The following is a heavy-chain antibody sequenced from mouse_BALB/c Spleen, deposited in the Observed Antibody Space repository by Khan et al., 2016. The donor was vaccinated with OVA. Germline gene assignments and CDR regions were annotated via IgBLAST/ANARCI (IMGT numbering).Heavy chain of an antibody. V-gene: IGHV3-2*02. CDR2: INYSGST. Sequence: EVQLLETGPGLVNPSQSLSLTCTVTGYSITSDYAWNWIRQFPGNKLEWMGYINYSGSTNYNPALKSRISLTRDTSKNQFFLQLNSVTTEDTATYYCARDGSRDNYAMDYWGQGTSVTVSS. D-gene: IGHD2-3*01. J-gene: IGHJ4*01. CDR1: GYSITSDYA. CDR3: ARDGSRDNYAMDY.